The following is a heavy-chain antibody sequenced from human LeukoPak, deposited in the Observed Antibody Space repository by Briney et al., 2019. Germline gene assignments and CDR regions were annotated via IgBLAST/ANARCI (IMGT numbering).Heavy chain of an antibody. CDR1: GYTFTGYY. CDR3: ARDRAYCSSTSCPYDAFDI. J-gene: IGHJ3*02. V-gene: IGHV1-2*02. Sequence: ASVKVSGKASGYTFTGYYMHWVRQAPGQGLEWMGWINPNSGGTNYAQKFQGRVTMTRDTSISTAYMELSRLRSDDTAVYYCARDRAYCSSTSCPYDAFDIWGQGTMVTVSS. CDR2: INPNSGGT. D-gene: IGHD2-2*01.